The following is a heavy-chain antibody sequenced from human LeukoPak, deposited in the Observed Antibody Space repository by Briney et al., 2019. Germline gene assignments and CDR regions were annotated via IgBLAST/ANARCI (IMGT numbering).Heavy chain of an antibody. Sequence: GGSLRLSCTASGFTFGDYAMSWVRQAPGKGLEWVGFIRSKAYGGTTEYAASVKGRFTISRDDSKSIAYLQMNSLKTEDTAVYYCTRESYGSGGYYEYYFDYWGQGTLVTVSS. CDR2: IRSKAYGGTT. V-gene: IGHV3-49*04. J-gene: IGHJ4*02. CDR1: GFTFGDYA. D-gene: IGHD3-10*01. CDR3: TRESYGSGGYYEYYFDY.